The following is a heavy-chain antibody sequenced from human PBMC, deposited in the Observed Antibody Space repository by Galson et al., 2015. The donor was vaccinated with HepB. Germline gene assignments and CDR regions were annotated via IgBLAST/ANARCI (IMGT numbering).Heavy chain of an antibody. V-gene: IGHV1-24*01. J-gene: IGHJ4*02. CDR1: GYTLTELS. D-gene: IGHD3-22*01. CDR3: ATDHRFYYDSSGYYRGSDVDY. CDR2: FDPEDGET. Sequence: SVKVSCKVSGYTLTELSMHWVRQAPGNGLEWMGGFDPEDGETIYAQKFQGRVTLTEDTSTDTAYMELSSLRSEDTAVYYCATDHRFYYDSSGYYRGSDVDYWGQGTLVTVSS.